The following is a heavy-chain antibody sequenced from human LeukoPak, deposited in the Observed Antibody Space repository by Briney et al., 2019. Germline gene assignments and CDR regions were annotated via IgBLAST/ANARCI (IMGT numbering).Heavy chain of an antibody. Sequence: GGSLRLSCAASGFTCNNYWMNWVRQAPGKGLEWVANIKPDGSEKYYVDSVNGRLTISRDNAKNSLYLQMNSLRAEDTAVYYCARDPHRGGDYDYWGQGTLVTVSS. V-gene: IGHV3-7*03. D-gene: IGHD4-17*01. CDR2: IKPDGSEK. J-gene: IGHJ4*02. CDR3: ARDPHRGGDYDY. CDR1: GFTCNNYW.